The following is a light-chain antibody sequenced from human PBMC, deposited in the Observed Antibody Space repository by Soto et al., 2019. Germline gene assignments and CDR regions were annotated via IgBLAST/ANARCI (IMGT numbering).Light chain of an antibody. J-gene: IGKJ4*01. V-gene: IGKV3-15*01. Sequence: EIVMTQSPATLSVSPGERATLSCRASQSVSSDLAWYQQRPGQAPRLLIYGASTRAIGIPARFSGSGSGTEFTLTISSLQSEDFAVYYCQRYNNWPLTFGGGTKVDIK. CDR1: QSVSSD. CDR2: GAS. CDR3: QRYNNWPLT.